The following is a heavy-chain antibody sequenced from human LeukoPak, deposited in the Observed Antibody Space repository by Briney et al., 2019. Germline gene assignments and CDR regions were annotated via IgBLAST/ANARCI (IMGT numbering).Heavy chain of an antibody. CDR3: ARDLDTAMVKGDWFDP. Sequence: ASVKVSCKASGGTFSSYAISWVRQAPGQGLEWMGIINPSGGSTSYAQKFQGRVTMTRDTSTSTVYMELSSLRSEDTAVYYCARDLDTAMVKGDWFDPWGQGTLVTVSS. CDR2: INPSGGST. J-gene: IGHJ5*02. D-gene: IGHD5-18*01. CDR1: GGTFSSYA. V-gene: IGHV1-46*01.